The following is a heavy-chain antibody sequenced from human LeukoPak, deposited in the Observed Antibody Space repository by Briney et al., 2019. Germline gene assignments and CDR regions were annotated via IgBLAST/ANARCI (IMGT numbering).Heavy chain of an antibody. D-gene: IGHD2-2*01. Sequence: GRSLRLSCAASGFTFSSYAMRWVRQAPGKGLEWVAFISYDGSNKYYADSVKGRFTISRDNSKNTLYLQMNSLRAEDTAVYYCARFCSSTSCLVDYWGQGTLVTVSS. J-gene: IGHJ4*02. CDR3: ARFCSSTSCLVDY. V-gene: IGHV3-30-3*01. CDR2: ISYDGSNK. CDR1: GFTFSSYA.